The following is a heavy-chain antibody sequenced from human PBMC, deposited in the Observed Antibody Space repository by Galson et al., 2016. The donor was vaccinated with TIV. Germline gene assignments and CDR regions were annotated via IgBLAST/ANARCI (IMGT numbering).Heavy chain of an antibody. CDR3: ATFAACGGDCYYFDY. Sequence: SVKVSCKASGGTFSSNIINWIRQAPGQGLEWMGGIIPHVGIANYAQRLKGRVTITADKSTNTAYMELSSLRSEDTAMYYCATFAACGGDCYYFDYWGQGTRVTVSS. J-gene: IGHJ4*02. D-gene: IGHD2-21*02. CDR2: IIPHVGIA. CDR1: GGTFSSNI. V-gene: IGHV1-69*10.